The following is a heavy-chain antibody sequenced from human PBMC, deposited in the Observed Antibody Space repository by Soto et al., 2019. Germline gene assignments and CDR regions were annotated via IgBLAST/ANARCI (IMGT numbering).Heavy chain of an antibody. Sequence: GGSLRLSCAASGLTFSTYSMNWVRRAPGKGLEWVSSISRYGHSLYYADSVKGRFTVSRDNSKNTLYLQMNSLRVEDTAIYYCARNTIPHPHYRGQGTLVTVSS. J-gene: IGHJ4*02. V-gene: IGHV3-23*01. D-gene: IGHD1-1*01. CDR2: ISRYGHSL. CDR1: GLTFSTYS. CDR3: ARNTIPHPHY.